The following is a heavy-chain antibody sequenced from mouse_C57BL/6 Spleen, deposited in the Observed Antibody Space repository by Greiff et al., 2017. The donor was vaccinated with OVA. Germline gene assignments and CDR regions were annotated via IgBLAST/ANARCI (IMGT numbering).Heavy chain of an antibody. Sequence: QVQLKESGPGLVQPSQSLSITCTVSGFSLTSYGVHWVRQSPGKGLEWLGVIWSGGSTDYDAAFISRLSISKDNSKSHFFFKMNSLQADDTAIYYCARKSLLWLDYAMDYWGQGTSVTVSS. D-gene: IGHD2-2*01. CDR3: ARKSLLWLDYAMDY. J-gene: IGHJ4*01. V-gene: IGHV2-2*01. CDR2: IWSGGST. CDR1: GFSLTSYG.